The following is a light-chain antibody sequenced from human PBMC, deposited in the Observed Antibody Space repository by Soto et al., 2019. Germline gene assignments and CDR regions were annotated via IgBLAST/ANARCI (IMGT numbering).Light chain of an antibody. CDR2: GAS. V-gene: IGKV3-20*01. Sequence: RVMTQSPDTLSVSPGERATLSCRASKSVCTNLAWYQQKPCHAPRLLIYGASTRATGIPARFSGSGSGTDFTLTISRLEPEDFAVYYCQQYGSSPRTFGQGTKVDIK. CDR3: QQYGSSPRT. J-gene: IGKJ1*01. CDR1: KSVCTN.